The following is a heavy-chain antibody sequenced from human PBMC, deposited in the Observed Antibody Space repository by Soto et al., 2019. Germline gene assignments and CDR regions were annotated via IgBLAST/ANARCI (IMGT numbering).Heavy chain of an antibody. J-gene: IGHJ4*02. D-gene: IGHD6-13*01. CDR3: ARAYSSSWYFDY. CDR2: ITDGGGGG. V-gene: IGHV3-23*01. Sequence: PWGSLRLSCVASGITLGSRAMSWVRQAPGEGLEWVSTITDGGGGGEYADSVRGGVAISRDNSKNTLYLQMNSLRAEDTAVYYCARAYSSSWYFDYWGQGTLVTVSS. CDR1: GITLGSRA.